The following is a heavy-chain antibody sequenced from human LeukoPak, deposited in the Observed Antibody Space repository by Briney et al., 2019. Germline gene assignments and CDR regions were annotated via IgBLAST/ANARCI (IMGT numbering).Heavy chain of an antibody. V-gene: IGHV4-34*01. CDR1: GGSFSGYY. D-gene: IGHD3-3*01. Sequence: PSETLSLTCAVYGGSFSGYYWSWIRQPPGKGLEWIGEINHSGSTNYNPSLNSRVTISLDTSKNQFSLKQSSVTAADTAAYYCARQGSVGVPMDYWGQGTLVTVSS. CDR2: INHSGST. CDR3: ARQGSVGVPMDY. J-gene: IGHJ4*02.